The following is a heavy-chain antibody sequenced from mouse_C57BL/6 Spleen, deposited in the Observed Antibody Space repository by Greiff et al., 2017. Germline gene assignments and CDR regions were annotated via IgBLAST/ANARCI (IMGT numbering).Heavy chain of an antibody. CDR2: FYPGSGSI. Sequence: QVQLKESGAELVKPGASVKLSCKASGYTFTEYTIHWVKQRSGQGLEWIGWFYPGSGSIKYNEKFKDMATLTADKSSSTVYMELSRLTSEDSAVYFCARHEEGLERFAYWGQGTLVTVSA. CDR1: GYTFTEYT. V-gene: IGHV1-62-2*01. J-gene: IGHJ3*01. CDR3: ARHEEGLERFAY.